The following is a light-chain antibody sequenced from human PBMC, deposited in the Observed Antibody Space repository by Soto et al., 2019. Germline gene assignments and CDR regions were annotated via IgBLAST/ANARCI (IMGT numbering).Light chain of an antibody. J-gene: IGKJ5*01. V-gene: IGKV1-33*01. CDR1: QDISNY. CDR3: QQYDNLPT. Sequence: DIQMTQSPFSLSASVGDRVPITCQASQDISNYLNWYQQKPGKAPKLLIYDASNLETGVPSRFSGSGSGTDFTFTISSLQPEDIATYSCQQYDNLPTFGQGTRLEIK. CDR2: DAS.